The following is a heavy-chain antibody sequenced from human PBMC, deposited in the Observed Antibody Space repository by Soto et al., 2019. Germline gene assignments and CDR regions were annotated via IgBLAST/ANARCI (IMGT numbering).Heavy chain of an antibody. J-gene: IGHJ6*02. V-gene: IGHV3-11*01. CDR1: GFTFSDYY. Sequence: QVQLVESGAGLVKPGGSLRLSCAASGFTFSDYYMSWIRQAPGKGLEWVSYISSSGSTIYYADSVKGRFTISRDNAKNSLYLQMNSLRAEDTAVYYCAREYDILTPPLMWYYGMDVWGQGTTVTVSS. CDR3: AREYDILTPPLMWYYGMDV. D-gene: IGHD3-9*01. CDR2: ISSSGSTI.